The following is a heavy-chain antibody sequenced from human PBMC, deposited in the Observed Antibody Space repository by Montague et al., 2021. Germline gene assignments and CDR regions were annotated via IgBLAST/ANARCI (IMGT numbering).Heavy chain of an antibody. CDR3: AKNRAAPGRSSLDY. J-gene: IGHJ4*02. CDR1: GFSFSSHW. D-gene: IGHD6-13*01. Sequence: SLRLSCAASGFSFSSHWMHWVRQDPGRGLLWVSRVSTDGSSTNYADSVKGRFIISRDNSKNTLFLQMNSLRADDTAVYYCAKNRAAPGRSSLDYWGQGTLVTVSS. CDR2: VSTDGSST. V-gene: IGHV3-74*01.